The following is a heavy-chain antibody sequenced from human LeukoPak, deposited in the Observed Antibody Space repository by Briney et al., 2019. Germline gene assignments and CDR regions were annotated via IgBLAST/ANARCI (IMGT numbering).Heavy chain of an antibody. J-gene: IGHJ6*03. CDR2: ISSSSSTI. CDR3: ARVHYGGNYYYYMDV. CDR1: GFTFSSYG. Sequence: GGSLRLSCAASGFTFSSYGMTWVRQAPGKGLEWVSYISSSSSTIYYADSVKGRFTISRDNAKNSLYLQMNSLRAEDTAVYYCARVHYGGNYYYYMDVWGKGTTVTVSS. V-gene: IGHV3-48*04. D-gene: IGHD4-23*01.